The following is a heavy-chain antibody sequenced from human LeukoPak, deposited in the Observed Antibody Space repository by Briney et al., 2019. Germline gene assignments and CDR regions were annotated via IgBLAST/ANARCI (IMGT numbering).Heavy chain of an antibody. V-gene: IGHV4-30-4*01. CDR3: ARAVVRLSIAAAGTGYFDY. Sequence: SETLSLTCTVSGGSISSGDYYWSWIRQPPGTGLEWIGYIYYSGSTYYNPSLKSRVTISVDTSKNQFSLKLSSVTAADTAVYYCARAVVRLSIAAAGTGYFDYWGQGTLVTVSS. J-gene: IGHJ4*02. D-gene: IGHD6-13*01. CDR2: IYYSGST. CDR1: GGSISSGDYY.